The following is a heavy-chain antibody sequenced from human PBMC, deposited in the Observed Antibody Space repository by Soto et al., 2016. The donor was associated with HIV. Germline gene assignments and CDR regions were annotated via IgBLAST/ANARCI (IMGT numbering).Heavy chain of an antibody. V-gene: IGHV3-73*01. D-gene: IGHD2-15*01. CDR2: IRSKANNYAT. J-gene: IGHJ5*02. CDR3: TEARYYCSGGSCPHWFDP. CDR1: GFTFSGSA. Sequence: EVQLVESGGGLVQPGGSLKLSCAASGFTFSGSAMHWVRQASGKGLEWVGRIRSKANNYATAYAAPVKGRFTISRDDSKNTAYLQMDSLKTEDTAVYYCTEARYYCSGGSCPHWFDPWGQGTLVTVSS.